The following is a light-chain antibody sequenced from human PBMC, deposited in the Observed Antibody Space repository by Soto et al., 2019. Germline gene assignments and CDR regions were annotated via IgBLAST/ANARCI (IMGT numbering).Light chain of an antibody. CDR3: QQGYISSCT. Sequence: DIQMAQSPSSLSASIRDRVTNTCRASQGISEYLAWYQQRPGNAPNLLIYAASSLQTGVPSRFSGGGSGTHFTLTITSLHPEDFATDYCQQGYISSCTFGPGTKVDIK. CDR1: QGISEY. V-gene: IGKV1-39*01. J-gene: IGKJ3*01. CDR2: AAS.